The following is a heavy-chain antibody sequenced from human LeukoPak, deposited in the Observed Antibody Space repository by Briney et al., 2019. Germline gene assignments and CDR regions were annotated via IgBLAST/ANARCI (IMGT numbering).Heavy chain of an antibody. V-gene: IGHV3-21*01. CDR3: ARGGLFAYYFDY. CDR1: GFTFSSYG. J-gene: IGHJ4*02. D-gene: IGHD3-10*02. Sequence: GESLRLSCAASGFTFSSYGINWVRQAPGKGLEWVSSIDVGSYAYYANSVKGRFIISRDNAKNTLYLQMNSLRAEDTAVYYCARGGLFAYYFDYWGQGTLVTVSS. CDR2: IDVGSYA.